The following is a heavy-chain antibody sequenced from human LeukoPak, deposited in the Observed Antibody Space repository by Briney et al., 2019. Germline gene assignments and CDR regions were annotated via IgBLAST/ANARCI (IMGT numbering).Heavy chain of an antibody. D-gene: IGHD1-26*01. Sequence: GGSLRLSCAASGFTFSSYAMSWVRQAPGKGLEWVSVISGSGGSTYHADSVKGRFTISRDNSKNTLYLQMDSLRAEDTAVYYCAKDQSGSDYYYYYMDVWGKGTTVTVSS. V-gene: IGHV3-23*01. CDR3: AKDQSGSDYYYYYMDV. CDR2: ISGSGGST. CDR1: GFTFSSYA. J-gene: IGHJ6*03.